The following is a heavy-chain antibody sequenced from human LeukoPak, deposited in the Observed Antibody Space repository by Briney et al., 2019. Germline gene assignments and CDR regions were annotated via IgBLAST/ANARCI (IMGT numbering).Heavy chain of an antibody. CDR3: ARDMEYYGSGSYYRSLDY. Sequence: PSETLSLTCTVSGGSISSYYWSWIRQPPGKGLEWIGYIYYSGSTNYNPSLKSRVTVSVDTSKNQFSLKLSSVTAADTAVYYCARDMEYYGSGSYYRSLDYWGQGTLVTVSS. V-gene: IGHV4-59*01. D-gene: IGHD3-10*01. J-gene: IGHJ4*02. CDR2: IYYSGST. CDR1: GGSISSYY.